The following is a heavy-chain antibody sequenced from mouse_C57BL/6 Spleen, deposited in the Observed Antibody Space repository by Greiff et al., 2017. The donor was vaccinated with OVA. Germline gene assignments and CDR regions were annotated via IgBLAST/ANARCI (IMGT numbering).Heavy chain of an antibody. V-gene: IGHV5-17*01. CDR1: GFTFSDYG. J-gene: IGHJ4*01. Sequence: EVKLMESGGGLVKPGGSLKLSCAASGFTFSDYGMHWVRQAPEKGLEWVAYISSGSSTIYYADTVKGRFTISRDNAKNTLFLQMTSLSSEDTAMYYCARDSLYYAMGYWGQVPSVTVSS. CDR2: ISSGSSTI. CDR3: ARDSLYYAMGY.